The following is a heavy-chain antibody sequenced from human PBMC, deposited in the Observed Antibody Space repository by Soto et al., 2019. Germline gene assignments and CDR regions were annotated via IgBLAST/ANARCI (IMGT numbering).Heavy chain of an antibody. Sequence: EVQLLESGGGVIQPGGSLRLSCAASGFIFTSYVMTWVRQAPGKGLEWVSSVSGSGGSTFYADSVKGRFTVSRDNSKNTLFLQMNTLRADDTAVYYCAKGSGGSYYYGMDVWGHGTTVTVSS. CDR3: AKGSGGSYYYGMDV. D-gene: IGHD3-10*01. V-gene: IGHV3-23*01. J-gene: IGHJ6*02. CDR1: GFIFTSYV. CDR2: VSGSGGST.